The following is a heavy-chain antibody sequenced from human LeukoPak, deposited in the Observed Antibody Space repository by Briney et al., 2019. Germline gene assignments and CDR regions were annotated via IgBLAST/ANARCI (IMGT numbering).Heavy chain of an antibody. CDR1: GYTFTSYA. Sequence: ASVKVSCKASGYTFTSYAMNWVRQAPGQGLEWMGWINTNTGNPMYAQGFTGRFVFSLDTSVSTAYLQISSLKAKDTAVYYCAKQLTTVADHDAFDIWGQGTMVTVSS. CDR2: INTNTGNP. CDR3: AKQLTTVADHDAFDI. D-gene: IGHD4-23*01. V-gene: IGHV7-4-1*02. J-gene: IGHJ3*02.